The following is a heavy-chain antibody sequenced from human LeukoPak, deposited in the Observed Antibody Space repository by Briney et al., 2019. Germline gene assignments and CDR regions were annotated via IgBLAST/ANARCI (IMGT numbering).Heavy chain of an antibody. D-gene: IGHD6-19*01. CDR3: ANGAVAGIDY. V-gene: IGHV3-30*18. Sequence: GGSLRLSCAASGFTFSNYVMHWVRQAPGKGLEWVAVISYDGSNKYYADSVKGRFTISRDNSKNTLYLQMNSLRAEDTAVYYCANGAVAGIDYWGQGTLVTVSS. J-gene: IGHJ4*02. CDR1: GFTFSNYV. CDR2: ISYDGSNK.